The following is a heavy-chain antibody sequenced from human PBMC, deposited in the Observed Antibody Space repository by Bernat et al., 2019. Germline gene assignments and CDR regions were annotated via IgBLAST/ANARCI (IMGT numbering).Heavy chain of an antibody. V-gene: IGHV3-30*01. D-gene: IGHD2-15*01. CDR2: ISYDGSNK. CDR1: GFTFSSYA. J-gene: IGHJ6*02. Sequence: QVQLVESGGGMVQPGRSLRLSCAASGFTFSSYAMHWVRQAPGKGLEWVAVISYDGSNKYYADSVKGRFTISRDNSKNTLYLQMNSLRAEDTAVYYCARRMDYYYGMDVWGQGTTVTVSS. CDR3: ARRMDYYYGMDV.